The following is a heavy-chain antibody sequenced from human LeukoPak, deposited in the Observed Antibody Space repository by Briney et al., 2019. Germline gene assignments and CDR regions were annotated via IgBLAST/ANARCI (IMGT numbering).Heavy chain of an antibody. D-gene: IGHD2-2*01. V-gene: IGHV3-33*01. CDR3: ARDRGDSTSWYVTDY. Sequence: GGSLRLSCAASGFTFSSFGMHWVRQAPGKGLEGVAVIWYDGSNKYYADSVKGRFTISRDNSKNALYLQMNSLRAEDTAVYYCARDRGDSTSWYVTDYWGQGTLVTVSS. CDR1: GFTFSSFG. J-gene: IGHJ4*02. CDR2: IWYDGSNK.